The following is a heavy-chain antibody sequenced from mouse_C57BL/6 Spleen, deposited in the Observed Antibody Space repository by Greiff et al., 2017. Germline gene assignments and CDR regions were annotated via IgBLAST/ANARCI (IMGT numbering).Heavy chain of an antibody. CDR2: INPSSGYT. V-gene: IGHV1-4*01. CDR3: AKDGYPFAY. J-gene: IGHJ3*01. Sequence: QVQLQQSGAELARPGASVKMSCKASGYTFTSYTMHWVKQRPGQGLEWIGYINPSSGYTKYNQKFKDKATLTADKSSSTAYMQLSSLTSEDSAVYYCAKDGYPFAYWGQGTLVTVSA. CDR1: GYTFTSYT. D-gene: IGHD2-3*01.